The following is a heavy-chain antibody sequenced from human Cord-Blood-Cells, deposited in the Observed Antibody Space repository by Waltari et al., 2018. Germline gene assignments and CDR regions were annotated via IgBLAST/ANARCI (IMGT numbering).Heavy chain of an antibody. V-gene: IGHV1-69*01. J-gene: IGHJ6*02. CDR3: ARGESSSSWYRVDYYYGMDV. Sequence: QVQLVQSGAEVKKPGSSVKVSCKASGGTFSSYAISWVRQAPGQGLEWMGGIIPIFGTANYAQKFQGRVTITADESTSTAYMELSSLRSEDTAVYYCARGESSSSWYRVDYYYGMDVWGQGTTVTVSS. D-gene: IGHD6-13*01. CDR1: GGTFSSYA. CDR2: IIPIFGTA.